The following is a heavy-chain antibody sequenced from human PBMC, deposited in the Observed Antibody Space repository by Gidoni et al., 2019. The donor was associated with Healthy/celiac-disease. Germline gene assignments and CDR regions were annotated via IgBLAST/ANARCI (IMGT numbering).Heavy chain of an antibody. CDR1: GVSVSSCMYY. CDR3: ARDPRYGDDIGH. J-gene: IGHJ6*04. CDR2: IYYSGST. V-gene: IGHV4-61*01. Sequence: QVQLQESVPGLVKPSQPLSLNCIVSGVSVSSCMYYWRLSRQPPGKGLKWIRYIYYSGSTNYNPSLKRRVTISVDTSKNQFSLKLSSVTAADTAVYYCARDPRYGDDIGHWGKGTTVTVSS. D-gene: IGHD4-17*01.